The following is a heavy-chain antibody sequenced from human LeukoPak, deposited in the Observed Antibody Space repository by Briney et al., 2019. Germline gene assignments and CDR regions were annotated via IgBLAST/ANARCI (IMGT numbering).Heavy chain of an antibody. Sequence: SETLSLTCTVSGGSISSGGYYWSWIRQPPGKGLEWIGYIYHSGGTYYNPSLKSRVTISVDRSKNQFSLKLSSVTAADTAVYYCARSYYFDYWGQGTLVTVSS. V-gene: IGHV4-30-2*01. CDR3: ARSYYFDY. CDR2: IYHSGGT. J-gene: IGHJ4*02. CDR1: GGSISSGGYY.